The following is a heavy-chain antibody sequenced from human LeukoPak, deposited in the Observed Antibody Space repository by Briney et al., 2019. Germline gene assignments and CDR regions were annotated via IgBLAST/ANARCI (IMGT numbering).Heavy chain of an antibody. D-gene: IGHD3-22*01. Sequence: GGSLRLSCAASRFTFSSYAMSWVRQAPGKGLEWVSAISGSGGSTYYADSVKGRFTISRDNSKNTLYLQMNSLRAEDTAVYYCAKDEGSSGYKDAFDIWGQGTMVTVSS. CDR3: AKDEGSSGYKDAFDI. CDR1: RFTFSSYA. J-gene: IGHJ3*02. V-gene: IGHV3-23*01. CDR2: ISGSGGST.